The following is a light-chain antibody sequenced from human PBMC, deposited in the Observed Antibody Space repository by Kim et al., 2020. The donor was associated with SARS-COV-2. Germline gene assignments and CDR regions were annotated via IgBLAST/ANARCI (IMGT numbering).Light chain of an antibody. CDR3: QVWDSTSDHDV. Sequence: SYELTQPPSVSVAPGKTARITCGGNIIGSKRVHWYQQKPGQAPKLVIYYDSDRPSGIPERFSGSNSGNTATLTISRVEAGDEADYYCQVWDSTSDHDVFGGGTKLTVL. J-gene: IGLJ2*01. CDR2: YDS. V-gene: IGLV3-21*04. CDR1: IIGSKR.